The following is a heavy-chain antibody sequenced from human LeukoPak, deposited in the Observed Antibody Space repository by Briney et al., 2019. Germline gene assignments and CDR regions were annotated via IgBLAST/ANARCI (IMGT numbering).Heavy chain of an antibody. V-gene: IGHV2-5*02. CDR2: IYWDDDK. CDR1: GFSLSTSGVG. J-gene: IGHJ4*02. Sequence: SGPTLVKPTQTLTLTCTFSGFSLSTSGVGVGWIRQPPGKALEWLALIYWDDDKRYSPSLKSRLTITKDTSKDQVVLTMTNMDPVDTATYYCARASSGYYKDYWGQGTLVTVSS. CDR3: ARASSGYYKDY. D-gene: IGHD3-22*01.